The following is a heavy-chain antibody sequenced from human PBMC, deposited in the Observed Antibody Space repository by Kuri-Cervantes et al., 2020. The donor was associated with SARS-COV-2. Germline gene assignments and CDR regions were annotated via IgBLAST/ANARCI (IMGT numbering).Heavy chain of an antibody. J-gene: IGHJ6*02. Sequence: SETLSLTCAVYGGSFSGYYWSWIRQPPGKGLEWMGEINHSGSTNYNPSLKSRVTISVDTSKNQFSLKLSSVTAADTAVYYCARAGFLGIVATSRIYYYYGMDVWGQGTTVTVSS. D-gene: IGHD5-12*01. CDR1: GGSFSGYY. CDR3: ARAGFLGIVATSRIYYYYGMDV. V-gene: IGHV4-34*01. CDR2: INHSGST.